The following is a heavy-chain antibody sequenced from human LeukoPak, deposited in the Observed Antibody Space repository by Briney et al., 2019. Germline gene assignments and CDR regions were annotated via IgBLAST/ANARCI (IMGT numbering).Heavy chain of an antibody. CDR1: GFTFSSYA. J-gene: IGHJ4*02. CDR3: AKRMATAGTPFDY. CDR2: ISYDGSNK. Sequence: GGSLRLSCAASGFTFSSYAMHWVRQAPGKGLEWVAVISYDGSNKYYADSVKGRFTISRDNSKNTLYLQMNSLRAEDTAVYYCAKRMATAGTPFDYWGQGTLVTVSS. V-gene: IGHV3-30-3*02. D-gene: IGHD6-19*01.